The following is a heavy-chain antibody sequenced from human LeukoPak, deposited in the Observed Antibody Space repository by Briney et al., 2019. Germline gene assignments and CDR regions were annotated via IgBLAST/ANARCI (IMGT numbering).Heavy chain of an antibody. D-gene: IGHD4-11*01. CDR1: GGSISSSSYY. CDR2: IYYSGST. V-gene: IGHV4-39*01. Sequence: SETLSLTCTVSGGSISSSSYYWGWIRQPPGKGLEWIGGIYYSGSTYYNPSLKSRVTISVDTSKNQFSLKLSSVTAADTAVYFCARNRGSTVITDHYYYYMDVWGKGTTVTVSS. J-gene: IGHJ6*03. CDR3: ARNRGSTVITDHYYYYMDV.